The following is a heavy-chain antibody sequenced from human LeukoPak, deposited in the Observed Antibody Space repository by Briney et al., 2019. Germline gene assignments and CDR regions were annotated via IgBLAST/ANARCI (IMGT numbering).Heavy chain of an antibody. J-gene: IGHJ3*02. CDR1: GYIFNIYG. CDR2: ISAYSGDT. V-gene: IGHV1-18*01. CDR3: TRAGDAFDI. Sequence: ASVKVSCKASGYIFNIYGVSWVRQAPGQGLEWVAWISAYSGDTNYAQKFQDRVTMTTDTSTSTAYMELRSLTSDDTAVYYCTRAGDAFDIWGQGTKVTVS.